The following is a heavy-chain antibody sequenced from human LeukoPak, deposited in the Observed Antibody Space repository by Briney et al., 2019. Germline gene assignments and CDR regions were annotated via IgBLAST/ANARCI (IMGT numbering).Heavy chain of an antibody. Sequence: GGSLRLSCAASGYTFSGYATSSGPHAPGEGREWVSAICGSVGGTYYADSVKGRFTISRDNSKNTLYLQMNSLRDEDTAVYYCAKDRVAVAGTFFFFGPQDAFDIWGQGTMVTVSS. CDR2: ICGSVGGT. J-gene: IGHJ3*02. D-gene: IGHD6-19*01. CDR3: AKDRVAVAGTFFFFGPQDAFDI. CDR1: GYTFSGYA. V-gene: IGHV3-23*01.